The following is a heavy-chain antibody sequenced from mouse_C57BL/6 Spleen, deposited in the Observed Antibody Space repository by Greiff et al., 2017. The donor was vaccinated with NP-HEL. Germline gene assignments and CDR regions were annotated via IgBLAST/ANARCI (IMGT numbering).Heavy chain of an antibody. CDR1: GFNIKNTY. CDR2: IDPANGNT. J-gene: IGHJ2*01. V-gene: IGHV14-3*01. CDR3: ARYYGYDEGYFDY. Sequence: VQLQQSVAELVRPGASVKLSCTASGFNIKNTYMHWVKQRPEQGLEWIGRIDPANGNTKYAPKFQGKATITADTSSNTAYLQLSSLTSEDSAIYDCARYYGYDEGYFDYWGQGTTLTVSS. D-gene: IGHD2-2*01.